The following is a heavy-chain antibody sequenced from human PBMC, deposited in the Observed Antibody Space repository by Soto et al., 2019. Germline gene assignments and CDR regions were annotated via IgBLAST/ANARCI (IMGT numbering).Heavy chain of an antibody. D-gene: IGHD3-3*01. CDR3: ARNTYYDFWTGYPNWFDP. Sequence: GGSLRLSCAASGLTFSDYYMTWIRQAPGKGLEWVSYISNTGSFRHYADSVKGRFTISRDSAKNSLYLQMNNLRAEDTAVYYCARNTYYDFWTGYPNWFDPWGQGTLVTVSS. CDR1: GLTFSDYY. V-gene: IGHV3-11*01. CDR2: ISNTGSFR. J-gene: IGHJ5*02.